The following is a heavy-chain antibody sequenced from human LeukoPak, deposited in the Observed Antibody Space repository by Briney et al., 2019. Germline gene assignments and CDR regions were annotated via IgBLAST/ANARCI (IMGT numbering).Heavy chain of an antibody. D-gene: IGHD3-10*01. V-gene: IGHV3-30-3*01. Sequence: GGSLRLSCAASGFTFSSYAMHWVRQAPGKGLEWVAVISYDGSNKYYADSVKGRFTISRDNSKNTLYLQMNSLRAEDTAVYYCARDRRWFGDHMGPDYWGQGTLVTVSS. CDR2: ISYDGSNK. CDR1: GFTFSSYA. CDR3: ARDRRWFGDHMGPDY. J-gene: IGHJ4*02.